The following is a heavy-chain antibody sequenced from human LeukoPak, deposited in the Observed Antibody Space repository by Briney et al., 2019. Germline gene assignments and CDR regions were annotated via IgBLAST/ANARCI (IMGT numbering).Heavy chain of an antibody. CDR3: ARQKCTSTSCLTKNAFDI. CDR1: GSISSYY. CDR2: IYTSGST. Sequence: SETLSLTCSVSGSISSYYWSWIRQPPGKGLEWIGYIYTSGSTNYNPSLKSRVTISVDTSKNQFSLDLSSVTAADTAVYYCARQKCTSTSCLTKNAFDIWGQGTMVTVSS. J-gene: IGHJ3*02. V-gene: IGHV4-4*09. D-gene: IGHD2-2*01.